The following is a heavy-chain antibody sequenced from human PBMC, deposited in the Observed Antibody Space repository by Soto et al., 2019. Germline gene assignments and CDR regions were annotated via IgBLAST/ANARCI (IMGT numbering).Heavy chain of an antibody. V-gene: IGHV4-31*03. J-gene: IGHJ6*02. D-gene: IGHD5-18*01. CDR1: GGSIRSGGYH. CDR2: IYYSGNT. CDR3: ARDRLMATAGTARHYFGLDV. Sequence: ASETLSLTCTVSGGSIRSGGYHWSWVRQNPRRGLEWIGNIYYSGNTYYNPSLKSRLTISVDTSKNQFSLNLSSVTAADTAVYYCARDRLMATAGTARHYFGLDVWGQGTTVTVYS.